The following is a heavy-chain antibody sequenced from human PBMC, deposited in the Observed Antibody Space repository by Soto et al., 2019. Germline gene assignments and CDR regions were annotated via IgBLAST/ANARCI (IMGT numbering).Heavy chain of an antibody. V-gene: IGHV4-39*01. CDR3: ARLLLLDRGPDDIVVVPAAMQFDYWGQGTLVTVSSGKFRARAVSDRTVDDYGDYVGLPGGMDV. J-gene: IGHJ6*02. CDR1: GGSISSSGYY. CDR2: IYYSGST. Sequence: NPSETLSLTCTVSGGSISSSGYYWGWIRQPPGKGLEWIGNIYYSGSTYYNPSLKSRVTISVDTSKNQFSLKLSSVTAADTAVYYWARLLLLDRGPDDIVVVPAAMQFDYWGQGTLVTVSSGKFRARAVSDRTVDDYGDYVGLPGGMDVWGQGTTVTVSS. D-gene: IGHD2-2*01.